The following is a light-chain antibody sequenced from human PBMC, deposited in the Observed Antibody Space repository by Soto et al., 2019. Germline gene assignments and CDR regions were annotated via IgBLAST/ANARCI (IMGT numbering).Light chain of an antibody. CDR3: QTWGTGIVV. Sequence: QLVLTQSPSASASLGASVKLTCTLSSGHSNYAIAWHQQQPGKGPRYLMKVNSDGSHNKGDGIPDRFSGSSSGAERYLTISSLQSEDEADYYCQTWGTGIVVFGGGTQLTV. CDR1: SGHSNYA. CDR2: VNSDGSH. V-gene: IGLV4-69*01. J-gene: IGLJ2*01.